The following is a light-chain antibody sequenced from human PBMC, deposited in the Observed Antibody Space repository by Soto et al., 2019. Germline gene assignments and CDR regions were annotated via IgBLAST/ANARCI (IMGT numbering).Light chain of an antibody. V-gene: IGKV1-27*01. Sequence: QMTQSPSSLSASIGDRVTITCRASQGVDNYLAWYQQRPGKAPRLLIYAASTLQSGVPSRFSGSRSGADFTLTISSLQPEDVATYYWQHYNPALETFGQGTRVEIK. J-gene: IGKJ1*01. CDR3: QHYNPALET. CDR2: AAS. CDR1: QGVDNY.